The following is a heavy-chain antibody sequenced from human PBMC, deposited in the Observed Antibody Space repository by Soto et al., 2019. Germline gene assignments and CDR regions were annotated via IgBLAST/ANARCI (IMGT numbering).Heavy chain of an antibody. Sequence: SETLSLTCTVSGGSISNHDYYWSLIRQPPGKGLEWIGYIYYSGSTYYNPSLKSRITISVDRSKDQFSLKLSSVTAADTAVYFCARQMEYSNSSGIDYSGPGILVTVSS. V-gene: IGHV4-30-4*01. J-gene: IGHJ4*02. CDR2: IYYSGST. D-gene: IGHD6-6*01. CDR3: ARQMEYSNSSGIDY. CDR1: GGSISNHDYY.